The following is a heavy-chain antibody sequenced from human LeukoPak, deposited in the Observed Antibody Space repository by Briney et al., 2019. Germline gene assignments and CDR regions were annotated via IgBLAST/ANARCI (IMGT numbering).Heavy chain of an antibody. J-gene: IGHJ4*02. CDR1: GVTFSGYA. CDR3: AKMRGMTTVVLRHFDY. D-gene: IGHD4-23*01. V-gene: IGHV3-23*01. Sequence: PGGSLRLSCAVSGVTFSGYAMSWVRQAPGKGLEWVSVISGSGGSTFYADSVKGRFTISRDNSKNTLYLQMNSLRAEDTAVYYCAKMRGMTTVVLRHFDYWGQGTLVTVSS. CDR2: ISGSGGST.